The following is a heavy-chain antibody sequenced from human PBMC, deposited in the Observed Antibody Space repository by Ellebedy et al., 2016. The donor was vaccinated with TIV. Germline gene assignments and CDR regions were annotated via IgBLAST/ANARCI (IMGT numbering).Heavy chain of an antibody. V-gene: IGHV1-18*01. Sequence: ASVKVSCKASGYTFTSYGISWVRQAPGQGLEWMGWISAYNGNTNYAQKFQGRVTMTRDTSISTAYMELSRLRSDDTAVYYCARARIRSSGRSEGYFQHWGQGTLVTVSS. J-gene: IGHJ1*01. CDR2: ISAYNGNT. CDR3: ARARIRSSGRSEGYFQH. D-gene: IGHD6-19*01. CDR1: GYTFTSYG.